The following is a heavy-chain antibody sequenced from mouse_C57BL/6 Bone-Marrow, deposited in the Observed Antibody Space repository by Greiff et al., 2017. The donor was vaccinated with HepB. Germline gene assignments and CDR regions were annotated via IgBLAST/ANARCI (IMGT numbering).Heavy chain of an antibody. J-gene: IGHJ2*01. CDR1: GFTFSSYA. CDR3: ARDSSGLDYFDY. V-gene: IGHV5-4*01. D-gene: IGHD3-2*02. Sequence: DVKLVESGGGLVKPGGSLKLSCAASGFTFSSYAMSWVRQTPEKRLEWVATISDGGSYTYYPDNVKGRFTISRDNAKNNLYLQMSHLKSEDTAMYYCARDSSGLDYFDYWGQGTTLTVSS. CDR2: ISDGGSYT.